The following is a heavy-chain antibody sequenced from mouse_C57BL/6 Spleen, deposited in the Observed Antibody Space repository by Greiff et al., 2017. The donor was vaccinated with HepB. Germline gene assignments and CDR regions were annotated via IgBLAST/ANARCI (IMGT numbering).Heavy chain of an antibody. Sequence: EVHLVESGGGLVKPGGSLKLSCAASGFTFSDYGMHWVRQAPEKGLEWVAYISSGSSTIYYADTVKGRFTLSRDNAKTTLFRQRNSLRSEDTAMYYCARRGDYTTYAMDYWGQGTSVNGSS. D-gene: IGHD2-4*01. CDR1: GFTFSDYG. CDR2: ISSGSSTI. V-gene: IGHV5-17*01. CDR3: ARRGDYTTYAMDY. J-gene: IGHJ4*01.